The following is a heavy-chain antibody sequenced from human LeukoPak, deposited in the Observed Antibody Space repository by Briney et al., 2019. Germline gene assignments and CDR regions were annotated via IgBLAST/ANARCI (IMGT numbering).Heavy chain of an antibody. CDR3: AKEGGYCSSTSCYGGGPDY. CDR1: GLTFSSYA. V-gene: IGHV3-23*01. D-gene: IGHD2-2*01. J-gene: IGHJ4*02. Sequence: GGSLRLSCAASGLTFSSYAMSWVRQAPGKGLEWVSPISGSGGSTYYADSVKGRFTISRDNSKNTLYLQMNSLRAEDTAVYYCAKEGGYCSSTSCYGGGPDYWGQGTLVTVSS. CDR2: ISGSGGST.